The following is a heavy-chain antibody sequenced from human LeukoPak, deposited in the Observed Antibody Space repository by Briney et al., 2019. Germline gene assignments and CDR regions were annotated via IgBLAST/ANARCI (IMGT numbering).Heavy chain of an antibody. CDR2: IRQDGSET. J-gene: IGHJ4*02. CDR3: ARDGGYCGAGSCYDY. CDR1: GFTFTNYW. V-gene: IGHV3-7*01. D-gene: IGHD2-15*01. Sequence: PGGSLRLSCAASGFTFTNYWMSWVRQAPGKGLEWVASIRQDGSETYYVDSVKGRFTISRDNAKNSLYLQMNSLRAEDTAMYFWARDGGYCGAGSCYDYWAREPWSPSPQ.